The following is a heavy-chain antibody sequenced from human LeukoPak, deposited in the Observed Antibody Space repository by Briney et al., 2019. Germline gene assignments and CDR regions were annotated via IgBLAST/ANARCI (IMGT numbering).Heavy chain of an antibody. CDR1: GFTFSTYS. V-gene: IGHV3-21*01. CDR3: ARNNIFLDY. Sequence: GGSLRLSCAASGFTFSTYSMNWVRQAPGKGLEWVSYIRSTSSHIDYADSVKGRFTISRDNAKNSVYLQMSSLRVEDTAVYYCARNNIFLDYWGQGILVTVSS. CDR2: IRSTSSHI. D-gene: IGHD3-9*01. J-gene: IGHJ4*02.